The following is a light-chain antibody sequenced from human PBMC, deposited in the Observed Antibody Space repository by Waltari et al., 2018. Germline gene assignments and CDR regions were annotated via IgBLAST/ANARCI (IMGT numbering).Light chain of an antibody. V-gene: IGKV3-20*01. CDR1: QSVSSSY. Sequence: EIVLTQSPGPLSLSPGERATLSCRASQSVSSSYLAWYQHKLGQAPRLLIYGASTRATGVPDRFSGSGSGTDFTLTISRLEPEDFTVYYCQHYGGSPPYTFGQGTKLEIK. CDR3: QHYGGSPPYT. J-gene: IGKJ2*01. CDR2: GAS.